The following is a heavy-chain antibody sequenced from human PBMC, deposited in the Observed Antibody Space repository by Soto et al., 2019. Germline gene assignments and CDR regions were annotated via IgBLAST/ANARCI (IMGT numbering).Heavy chain of an antibody. CDR3: AREATLRLESGKEWPVKYDFCSGSSNWFDP. CDR2: INAGNGNT. Sequence: GASVKVSCKASGYTFTSYAMHWVRQAPGQRLEWMGWINAGNGNTKYSQKFQGRVTITRDTSASTAYMELSSLRSEDTAVYYCAREATLRLESGKEWPVKYDFCSGSSNWFDPWGQGTLVTVSS. V-gene: IGHV1-3*01. D-gene: IGHD3-3*01. CDR1: GYTFTSYA. J-gene: IGHJ5*02.